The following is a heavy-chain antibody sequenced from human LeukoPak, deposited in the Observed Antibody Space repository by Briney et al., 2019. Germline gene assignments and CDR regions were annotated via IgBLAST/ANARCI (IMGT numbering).Heavy chain of an antibody. CDR1: GFIFSDHA. V-gene: IGHV3-23*01. CDR2: ISARDGRT. CDR3: AKDRNDWKQGIDS. D-gene: IGHD1-1*01. J-gene: IGHJ4*02. Sequence: GGSLRLSCPASGFIFSDHAMNWVRQAPGKGLEWVSIISARDGRTYYADSVKGRFTISRDNSENTLYLQMNSLRVEDTAVYYCAKDRNDWKQGIDSWGQGTLVTVST.